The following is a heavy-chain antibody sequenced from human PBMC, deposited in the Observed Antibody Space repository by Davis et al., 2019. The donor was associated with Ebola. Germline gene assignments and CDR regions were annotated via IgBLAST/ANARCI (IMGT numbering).Heavy chain of an antibody. J-gene: IGHJ5*02. V-gene: IGHV3-48*04. D-gene: IGHD5-18*01. CDR2: PSSSSSTI. CDR1: GFTFSSYS. CDR3: ARGYSHGYLFGP. Sequence: ESLKISCAASGFTFSSYSMNWVRQAPGKGLEWVSYPSSSSSTIYYADSVKGRFTISRDNAKNTLYLQLNSLRAEDTALYYCARGYSHGYLFGPWGQGNLVTVSS.